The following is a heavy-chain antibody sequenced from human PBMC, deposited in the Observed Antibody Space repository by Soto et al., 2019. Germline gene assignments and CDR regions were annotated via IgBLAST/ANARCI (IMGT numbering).Heavy chain of an antibody. Sequence: ASVKVSCKASGYTFTGYYMHWVRQAPGQGLEWMGWINPNSGGTNYAQKFQGWVTMTRDTSISTAYMELSRLRSEDTAVYYCASPPVVRGYTGGMDVWGQGTTVTVSS. CDR1: GYTFTGYY. D-gene: IGHD3-10*01. CDR3: ASPPVVRGYTGGMDV. J-gene: IGHJ6*02. CDR2: INPNSGGT. V-gene: IGHV1-2*04.